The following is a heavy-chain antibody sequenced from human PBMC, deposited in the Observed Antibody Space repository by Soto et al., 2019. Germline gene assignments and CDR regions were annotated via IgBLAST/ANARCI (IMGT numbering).Heavy chain of an antibody. Sequence: PGESLKISCKGSGYSFTSYWIGWVRQMPGKGLEWMGIIYPGDSDTRYSPSFQGQVTISADKSISTAYLQWSSLKASDTALYYCARRRGYSYGLNWFDPWGQGTLVTVSS. CDR2: IYPGDSDT. V-gene: IGHV5-51*01. CDR3: ARRRGYSYGLNWFDP. D-gene: IGHD5-18*01. CDR1: GYSFTSYW. J-gene: IGHJ5*02.